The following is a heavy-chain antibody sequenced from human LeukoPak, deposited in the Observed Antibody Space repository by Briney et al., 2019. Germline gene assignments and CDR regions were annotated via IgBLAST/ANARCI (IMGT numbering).Heavy chain of an antibody. Sequence: GGSLRLSCAASGFTFSSYGMHWVRQAPGKGLEWVAFIRYDGSNKYYADSVKGRFTISRDNSKNTLYLQMNSLRAEDTAMYYCARDQMRPYQYYMDVWGKGTTVTVSS. CDR1: GFTFSSYG. CDR2: IRYDGSNK. J-gene: IGHJ6*03. D-gene: IGHD2-2*01. CDR3: ARDQMRPYQYYMDV. V-gene: IGHV3-30*02.